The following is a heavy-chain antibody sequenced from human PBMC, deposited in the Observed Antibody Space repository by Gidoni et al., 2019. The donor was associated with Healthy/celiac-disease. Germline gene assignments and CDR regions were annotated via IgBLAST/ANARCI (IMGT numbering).Heavy chain of an antibody. D-gene: IGHD6-13*01. CDR2: ISYDGSNK. CDR1: GFTFSSYA. J-gene: IGHJ6*03. Sequence: QVQLVASGGGVVQPGRSLRLSCAASGFTFSSYAMHWVRQAPGKGLELVAVISYDGSNKYYADSVKGRFTISRDNSKNTLYLQMNSLRAEDTAVYYCARDGGPPAAGTYYYYMDVWGKGTTVTVSS. CDR3: ARDGGPPAAGTYYYYMDV. V-gene: IGHV3-30*01.